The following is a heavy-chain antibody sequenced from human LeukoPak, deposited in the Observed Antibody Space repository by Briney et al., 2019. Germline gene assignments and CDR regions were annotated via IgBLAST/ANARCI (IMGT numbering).Heavy chain of an antibody. V-gene: IGHV3-23*01. CDR3: ARKIPGPRYSYGSLGY. D-gene: IGHD5-18*01. Sequence: GGSLRLSCAASGFTFSSYAMSWVRQAPGKGLEWVSAISGSGGSTYYADSVKGRFTISRDNSKNTLYLQMNSLRAEDTAVYYCARKIPGPRYSYGSLGYWGQGTLVTVSS. J-gene: IGHJ4*02. CDR2: ISGSGGST. CDR1: GFTFSSYA.